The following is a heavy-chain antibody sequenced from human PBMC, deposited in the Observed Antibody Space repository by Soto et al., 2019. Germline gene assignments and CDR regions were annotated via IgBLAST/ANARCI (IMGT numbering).Heavy chain of an antibody. J-gene: IGHJ6*02. Sequence: PGGSLRLSCAASGFTFSSYAMHWVRQAPGKGLEWVAVISYDGSNKYYADSVKGRFTISRDNSKNTLYLQMNSLRAEDTAVYYCARGHCSSTSCYTGGFYYYYYGMDVWGQGTTVTVSS. V-gene: IGHV3-30-3*01. CDR2: ISYDGSNK. CDR3: ARGHCSSTSCYTGGFYYYYYGMDV. D-gene: IGHD2-2*02. CDR1: GFTFSSYA.